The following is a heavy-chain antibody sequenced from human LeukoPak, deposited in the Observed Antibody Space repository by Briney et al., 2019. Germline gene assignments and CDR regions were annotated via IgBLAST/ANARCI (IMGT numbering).Heavy chain of an antibody. D-gene: IGHD3-16*02. Sequence: GASVKVSCKASGYTFTSYYMHWVRQAPGQGLEWMGIINPSGGSTSYAQKFQGRVTMTRDMSTSTVYMELSSLRSEDTAVYYCARDGGSVNYVWGSYRPPREGFGYWGQGTLVTVSS. CDR3: ARDGGSVNYVWGSYRPPREGFGY. CDR1: GYTFTSYY. V-gene: IGHV1-46*01. CDR2: INPSGGST. J-gene: IGHJ4*02.